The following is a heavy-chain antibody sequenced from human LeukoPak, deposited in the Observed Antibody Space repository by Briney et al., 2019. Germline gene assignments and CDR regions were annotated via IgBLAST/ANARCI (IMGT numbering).Heavy chain of an antibody. CDR3: ARDAPGAYYEY. CDR1: GFTFSSYW. D-gene: IGHD7-27*01. CDR2: IKDDGSET. Sequence: GGSLRLSCAASGFTFSSYWMTWVRQAPVKGLEWVASIKDDGSETYYVDSVKGRFTISRDNPKNSLYLQMNSLRADDTAVYYCARDAPGAYYEYWGQGTLVTVSS. J-gene: IGHJ4*02. V-gene: IGHV3-7*04.